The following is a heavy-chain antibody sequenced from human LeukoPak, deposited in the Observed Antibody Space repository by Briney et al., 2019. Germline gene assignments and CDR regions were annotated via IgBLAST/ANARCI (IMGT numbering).Heavy chain of an antibody. D-gene: IGHD3-22*01. J-gene: IGHJ4*02. CDR1: RGSFSGFY. V-gene: IGHV4-34*01. CDR2: INHSGST. CDR3: ARVHYYDRSTCWLDY. Sequence: SETLSLTCAVHRGSFSGFYWSWIRQPPGKGLEWIGEINHSGSTKHNPSLKSRVTISVDTPKNLFSLNLNAVTAADTAVYYCARVHYYDRSTCWLDYWGQGTLVTVSS.